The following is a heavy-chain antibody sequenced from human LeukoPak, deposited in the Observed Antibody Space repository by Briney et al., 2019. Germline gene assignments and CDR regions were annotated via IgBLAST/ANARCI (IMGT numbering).Heavy chain of an antibody. CDR2: IYYSGST. D-gene: IGHD1-26*01. J-gene: IGHJ4*02. V-gene: IGHV4-31*03. CDR3: ARSVGADLDY. Sequence: SETLSLTCTDSGGPIINSKYDWSWIRQHPGKGLEWIGYIYYSGSTYYNPSLKSRVTISVDTSKSQFSLKLSSVTAADTAVYYCARSVGADLDYWGQGTLVTVSS. CDR1: GGPIINSKYD.